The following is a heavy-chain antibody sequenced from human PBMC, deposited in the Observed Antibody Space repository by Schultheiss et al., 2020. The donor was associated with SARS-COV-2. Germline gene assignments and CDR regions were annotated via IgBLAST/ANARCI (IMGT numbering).Heavy chain of an antibody. CDR2: ISAGGATT. CDR3: AKTPADTGMVTHYYFDY. D-gene: IGHD5-18*01. V-gene: IGHV3-23*01. J-gene: IGHJ4*02. Sequence: GGSLRLSCAASGFTVTSYYVVWVRQAPGKGLEWVSDISAGGATTYYADSVKGRFTIARDNSKNTLYLQMNSLRAEDTAVYYCAKTPADTGMVTHYYFDYWGQGTLVTVSS. CDR1: GFTVTSYY.